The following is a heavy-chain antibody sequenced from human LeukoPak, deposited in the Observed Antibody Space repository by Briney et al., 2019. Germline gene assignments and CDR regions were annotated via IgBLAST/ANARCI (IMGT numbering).Heavy chain of an antibody. CDR3: ARHSDASRYYYGMDV. CDR2: INHSGST. D-gene: IGHD6-13*01. Sequence: PSETLSLTCAVYGGSFSGYYWSWIRQPPGKGLEWIGEINHSGSTNYNPSLKSRVTISVDTSKNQFSLKLSSVTAADTAVYYCARHSDASRYYYGMDVWGQGTTVTVSS. J-gene: IGHJ6*02. CDR1: GGSFSGYY. V-gene: IGHV4-34*01.